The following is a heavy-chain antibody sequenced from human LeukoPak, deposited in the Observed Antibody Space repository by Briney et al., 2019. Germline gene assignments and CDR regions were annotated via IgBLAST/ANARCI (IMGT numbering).Heavy chain of an antibody. CDR3: ARASEDYYDSSGYYYVIRAFDI. V-gene: IGHV4-39*07. CDR1: GGSISSSSYY. CDR2: IYYSGST. J-gene: IGHJ3*02. D-gene: IGHD3-22*01. Sequence: PSETLSLTCTVSGGSISSSSYYWGWLRQPPGKGLEWIGSIYYSGSTYYNPSLKSRVTISVDTSKNQFSLKLSSVTAADTAVYYCARASEDYYDSSGYYYVIRAFDIWGQGTMVTVSS.